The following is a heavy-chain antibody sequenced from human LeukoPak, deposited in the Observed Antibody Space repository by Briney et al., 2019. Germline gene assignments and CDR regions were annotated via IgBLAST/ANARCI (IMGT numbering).Heavy chain of an antibody. CDR2: IYAGNSDA. Sequence: GESLKISCQGFGYPFTTSWIGWVWQLPGIGLEWTAIIYAGNSDAKYSPSFQGQVSISTDRSISTAYLHWSSLKASDTAIYYCAIINHPDGRVYWGQGTLVTVSS. D-gene: IGHD5-24*01. J-gene: IGHJ4*02. CDR3: AIINHPDGRVY. CDR1: GYPFTTSW. V-gene: IGHV5-51*01.